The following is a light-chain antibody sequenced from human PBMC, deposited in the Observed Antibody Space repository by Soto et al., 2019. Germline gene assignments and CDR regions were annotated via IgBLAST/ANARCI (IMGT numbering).Light chain of an antibody. V-gene: IGLV2-14*03. CDR2: DVT. J-gene: IGLJ2*01. CDR3: SSYTSRSPV. CDR1: SSGVGGVKS. Sequence: QSALSQPASVSGSPGQSITISCTETSSGVGGVKSISWYQQHPGKSPKLMIYDVTHRASGASDRFSGSKYGDTASLSISDLQIEDEAQFYCSSYTSRSPVFGGGTKLTVL.